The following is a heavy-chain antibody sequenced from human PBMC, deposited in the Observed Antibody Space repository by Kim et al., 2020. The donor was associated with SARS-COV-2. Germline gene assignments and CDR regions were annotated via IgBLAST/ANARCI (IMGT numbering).Heavy chain of an antibody. V-gene: IGHV3-23*01. CDR2: ISGSGGST. J-gene: IGHJ4*02. CDR3: ANSRVLRYFDWSPYFDY. D-gene: IGHD3-9*01. Sequence: GGSLRLSCAASGFTFRNSAMSWVRQAPGKGLEWVSAISGSGGSTYYADSVKGRFTISRDNSKNTLYLQMNSLRAEDTAVYYCANSRVLRYFDWSPYFDYWGQGTLVTVSS. CDR1: GFTFRNSA.